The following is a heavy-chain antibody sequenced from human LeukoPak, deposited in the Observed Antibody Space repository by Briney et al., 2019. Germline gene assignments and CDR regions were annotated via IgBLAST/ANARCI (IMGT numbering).Heavy chain of an antibody. D-gene: IGHD6-6*01. J-gene: IGHJ4*02. V-gene: IGHV1-69*05. CDR2: IIPIFGTA. CDR1: GGTFSSYA. Sequence: SVKVSCKASGGTFSSYAIIWVRQAPGQGLEWMGGIIPIFGTANYAQKFQGRVTITTDESTSTAYMELSSLRSEDTAVYYCARTLYSSSWWDFDYWGQGTLVTVSS. CDR3: ARTLYSSSWWDFDY.